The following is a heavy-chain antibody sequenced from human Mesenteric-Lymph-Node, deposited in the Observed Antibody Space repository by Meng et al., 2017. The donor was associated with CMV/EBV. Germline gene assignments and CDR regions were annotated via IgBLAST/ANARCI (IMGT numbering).Heavy chain of an antibody. CDR1: GYTFTSYA. V-gene: IGHV7-4-1*02. CDR2: INTNTGNP. D-gene: IGHD3-16*01. Sequence: KASGYTFTSYAMNWVRQAPGQGLEWMGWINTNTGNPTYAQGFTGRFVFSLDTSVSTAYLQISSLKAEDTAVYYCARVRGVMRYWDFDLWGRGTLVTVSS. J-gene: IGHJ2*01. CDR3: ARVRGVMRYWDFDL.